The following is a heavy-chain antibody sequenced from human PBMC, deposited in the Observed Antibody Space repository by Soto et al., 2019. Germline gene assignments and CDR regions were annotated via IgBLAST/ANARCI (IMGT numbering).Heavy chain of an antibody. V-gene: IGHV3-74*01. Sequence: PGGSLRLSCAASGFTFSSYWMHWVRQAPGKGLVWVSRINSDGSSTTYADSVKGRFTISRDNANNTLYLQMNNLRAEDTAVYYCVRDKRLQNDDGFDIWGQGTMVTVSS. D-gene: IGHD6-25*01. J-gene: IGHJ3*02. CDR2: INSDGSST. CDR1: GFTFSSYW. CDR3: VRDKRLQNDDGFDI.